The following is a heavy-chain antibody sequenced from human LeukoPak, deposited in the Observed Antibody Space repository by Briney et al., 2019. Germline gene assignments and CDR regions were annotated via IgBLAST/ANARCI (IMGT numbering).Heavy chain of an antibody. CDR3: ARPRGLLDAFDI. CDR1: GYTFTSYY. D-gene: IGHD3-10*01. CDR2: INPSGGST. Sequence: ASVKVFCKASGYTFTSYYMHWVRQAPGQGLEWMGIINPSGGSTSYAQKFQGRVTMTRDMSTSTVYMELSSLRSEDTAVYYCARPRGLLDAFDIWGQGTMVTVSS. J-gene: IGHJ3*02. V-gene: IGHV1-46*01.